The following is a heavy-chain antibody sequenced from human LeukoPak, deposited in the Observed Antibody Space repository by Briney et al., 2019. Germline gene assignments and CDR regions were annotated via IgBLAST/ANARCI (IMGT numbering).Heavy chain of an antibody. Sequence: ASVKVSCKASGYTFTSYYMHWVRQAPGQGLEWMGIINPSGGSTSYAQKFQGRVTMTRDTSTSTVYMELSSLRSEDTAVYYCARDGDHSSSSLSWFDPWGQGTLVTVSS. V-gene: IGHV1-46*01. J-gene: IGHJ5*02. D-gene: IGHD6-6*01. CDR2: INPSGGST. CDR1: GYTFTSYY. CDR3: ARDGDHSSSSLSWFDP.